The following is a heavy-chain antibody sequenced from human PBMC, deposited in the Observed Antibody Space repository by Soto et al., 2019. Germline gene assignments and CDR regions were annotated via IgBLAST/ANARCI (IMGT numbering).Heavy chain of an antibody. CDR1: GASISNDY. V-gene: IGHV4-59*01. J-gene: IGHJ4*02. CDR2: IYKSGDT. Sequence: QVQLQESGPGLVKPSETLSLTCTVSGASISNDYWSWIRQPPGKGLECIGYIYKSGDTNYSPSLKSRVTMSLDTSKNQVSLNLRSVTAADMAVYYCARTARRFDYWGQGILVTVSS. CDR3: ARTARRFDY. D-gene: IGHD6-6*01.